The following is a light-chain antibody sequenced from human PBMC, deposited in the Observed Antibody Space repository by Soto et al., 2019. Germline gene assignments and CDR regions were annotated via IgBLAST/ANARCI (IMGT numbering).Light chain of an antibody. CDR1: QSVSSSY. CDR2: GAS. V-gene: IGKV3D-20*02. CDR3: RQRSNWPLT. Sequence: DIVLTPSPATLSLSPGERATLSCRASQSVSSSYLAWYQQKPGQAPRLLIYGASNRAIGIPARFSGSGSGTDFTLTIGRVEPEDFAVYYCRQRSNWPLTFGGGTKVEI. J-gene: IGKJ4*01.